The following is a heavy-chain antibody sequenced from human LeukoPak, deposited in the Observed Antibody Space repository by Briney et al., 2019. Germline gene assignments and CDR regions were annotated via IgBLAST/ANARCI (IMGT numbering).Heavy chain of an antibody. D-gene: IGHD5-24*01. V-gene: IGHV4-4*02. J-gene: IGHJ5*02. CDR1: GGSISSSNW. CDR2: IYHSGST. Sequence: PSETLSLTCAVSGGSISSSNWWSWVRQPPGKGLEWIGEIYHSGSTNYNPSLKGRVTISVDKSKNQFSLKLSSVTAADTAVYYCARHPSGRMWLQQGGWFDPWGQGTLVTVSS. CDR3: ARHPSGRMWLQQGGWFDP.